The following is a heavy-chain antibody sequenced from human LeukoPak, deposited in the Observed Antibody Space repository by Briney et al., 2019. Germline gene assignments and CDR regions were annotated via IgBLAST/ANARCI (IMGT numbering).Heavy chain of an antibody. J-gene: IGHJ4*02. CDR1: GFTFSSYA. CDR3: ARDGLDPSGSVAATGPYFDY. V-gene: IGHV3-30*04. CDR2: ISYDGSNK. Sequence: GRSLRLSCAASGFTFSSYAMHWVRQAPGKGLEWVAVISYDGSNKYYADSVKGRFTISRDNSKNTLYLQMNSLRAEDTAVYYCARDGLDPSGSVAATGPYFDYWGQGTLVTVSS. D-gene: IGHD2-15*01.